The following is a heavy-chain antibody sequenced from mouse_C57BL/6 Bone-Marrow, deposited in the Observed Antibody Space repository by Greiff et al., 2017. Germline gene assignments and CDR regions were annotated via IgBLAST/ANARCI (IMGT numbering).Heavy chain of an antibody. CDR2: IDPENGDT. CDR1: GFNIKDDY. J-gene: IGHJ2*01. D-gene: IGHD1-1*01. V-gene: IGHV14-4*01. CDR3: TTRGVITTVGGYFDY. Sequence: VQLQQSGAELVRPGASVKLSCTASGFNIKDDYMHWVKQRPEQGLEWIGWIDPENGDTEYASKFQGKATITADTSSNTAYLQLSSLTSEDTAVDYCTTRGVITTVGGYFDYWGQGTTLTVSS.